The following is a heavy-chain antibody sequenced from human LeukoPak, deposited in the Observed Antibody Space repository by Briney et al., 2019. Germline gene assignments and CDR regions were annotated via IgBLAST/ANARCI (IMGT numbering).Heavy chain of an antibody. Sequence: PSETLSLTCTVSGVSISSSSYYWGWLRQPPGKGLEWIGSIYYSGSTYYNPSLKSRVTISVDTSKNQFSLKLSSVTAADTAVYYCASLSDPSRGRYFDYWGQGTLVTVSS. CDR1: GVSISSSSYY. V-gene: IGHV4-39*01. J-gene: IGHJ4*02. D-gene: IGHD5/OR15-5a*01. CDR3: ASLSDPSRGRYFDY. CDR2: IYYSGST.